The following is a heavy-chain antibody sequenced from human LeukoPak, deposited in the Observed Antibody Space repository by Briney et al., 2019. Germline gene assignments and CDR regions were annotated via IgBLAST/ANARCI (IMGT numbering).Heavy chain of an antibody. CDR3: ARGKAAAGAAYYNYYGMDV. CDR2: INPNSGGT. D-gene: IGHD6-13*01. Sequence: ASVKVSCKASGYTFTGYYMHWVRQAPGQGLEWMGWINPNSGGTNYAQKFQGRVTMTRDTSISTAYMELSRLRSDDTAVYYCARGKAAAGAAYYNYYGMDVWGQGTTVTDSS. J-gene: IGHJ6*02. V-gene: IGHV1-2*02. CDR1: GYTFTGYY.